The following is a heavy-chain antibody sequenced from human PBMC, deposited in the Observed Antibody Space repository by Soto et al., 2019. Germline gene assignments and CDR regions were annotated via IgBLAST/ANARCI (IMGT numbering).Heavy chain of an antibody. D-gene: IGHD2-2*01. CDR3: AGERCITTSCRGFDP. CDR2: IIPNFGTA. J-gene: IGHJ5*02. Sequence: QVQLVQSGAEVKKPGSSVKVSCKASGGTFSSYTFNWVRQAPGQGLEWMGGIIPNFGTAYYAQKFQGRVTITADESTTTAYMELSGLRSEDTAIYYCAGERCITTSCRGFDPWGQGTLVTVSS. CDR1: GGTFSSYT. V-gene: IGHV1-69*12.